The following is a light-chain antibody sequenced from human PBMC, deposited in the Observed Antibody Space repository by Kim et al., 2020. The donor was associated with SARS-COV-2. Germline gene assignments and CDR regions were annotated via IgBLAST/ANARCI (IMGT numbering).Light chain of an antibody. J-gene: IGLJ3*02. Sequence: GKTVTISWTRSSGSSASDYVQWYQQRPGSAPTTVIYEDNQRPSGVPDRFSGSIDSSSNSASLTISGLKTEDEADYYCQSYDSSNQVFGGGTKLTVL. V-gene: IGLV6-57*03. CDR2: EDN. CDR3: QSYDSSNQV. CDR1: SGSSASDY.